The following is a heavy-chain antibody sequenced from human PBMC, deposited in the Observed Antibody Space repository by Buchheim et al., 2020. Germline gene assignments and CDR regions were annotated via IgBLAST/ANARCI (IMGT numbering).Heavy chain of an antibody. CDR2: IWYDGNGM. Sequence: QVQLVESGGGVVQPGTSLRLSCAASGFDFSYYCMLWVRQSPGQGLEWVAVIWYDGNGMDYADSVKGRFAISRDNSKDIVYLDLKTLKPEHTAMDFCARGTDDLDHDGGHFDFWGQGT. D-gene: IGHD2-15*01. CDR1: GFDFSYYC. CDR3: ARGTDDLDHDGGHFDF. V-gene: IGHV3-33*01. J-gene: IGHJ4*02.